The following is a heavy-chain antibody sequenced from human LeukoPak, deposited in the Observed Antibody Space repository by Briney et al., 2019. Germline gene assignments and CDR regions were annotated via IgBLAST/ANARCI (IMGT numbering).Heavy chain of an antibody. J-gene: IGHJ4*02. Sequence: ASVKVSCKASGYTFTSYDINWVRQATGQGLEWMGWMNPNSGNTGYAQKFQGRVTMTRNTSISTAYMELSSLRSEDTAVYYCARESPLIVGAPFDYWGQGTLVTVSS. CDR2: MNPNSGNT. V-gene: IGHV1-8*01. D-gene: IGHD1-26*01. CDR3: ARESPLIVGAPFDY. CDR1: GYTFTSYD.